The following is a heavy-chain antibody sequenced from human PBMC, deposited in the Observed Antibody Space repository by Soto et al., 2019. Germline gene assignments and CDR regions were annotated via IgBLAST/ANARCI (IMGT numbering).Heavy chain of an antibody. CDR2: ISGSAGST. J-gene: IGHJ4*02. CDR3: AKTQYYYDSRGYYPQYYFDY. CDR1: GFTFSSYA. D-gene: IGHD3-22*01. Sequence: GGSLRLSCAASGFTFSSYAMSWVRQAPGKGLEWVSAISGSAGSTYYADSVKGRFTISRDNSKDTLYLQMNSLRAEATAVYYCAKTQYYYDSRGYYPQYYFDYWGQGTLVTGSS. V-gene: IGHV3-23*01.